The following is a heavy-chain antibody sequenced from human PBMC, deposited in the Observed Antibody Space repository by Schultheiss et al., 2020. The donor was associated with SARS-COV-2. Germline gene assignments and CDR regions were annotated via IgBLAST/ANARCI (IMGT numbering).Heavy chain of an antibody. CDR2: INHSGST. D-gene: IGHD2-15*01. CDR3: ARAGGVCSGGSCYLYYYYGMDV. Sequence: SETLSLTCAVYGGSFSAYYWSWIRQPPGKGLEWIGEINHSGSTNYNPSLKSRVTISVDTSKNQFSLKLSSVTAADTAVYYCARAGGVCSGGSCYLYYYYGMDVWGQGTTVTVSS. CDR1: GGSFSAYY. V-gene: IGHV4-34*01. J-gene: IGHJ6*02.